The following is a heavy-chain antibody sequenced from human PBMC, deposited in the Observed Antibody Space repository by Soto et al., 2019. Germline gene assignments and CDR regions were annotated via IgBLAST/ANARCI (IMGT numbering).Heavy chain of an antibody. CDR3: ARDRTDILPGYLGGLDWYFDL. J-gene: IGHJ2*01. D-gene: IGHD3-9*01. CDR1: GGSISSSNW. Sequence: QVQLQESGPGLVKPSGTLSLTCAVSGGSISSSNWWSWVRQPPGKGLEWIGEIYHSGSTNYNPSLKSRVTISVDKSKHQFSLKLSSVTAADTAVYYCARDRTDILPGYLGGLDWYFDLWGRGTLVTVSS. V-gene: IGHV4-4*02. CDR2: IYHSGST.